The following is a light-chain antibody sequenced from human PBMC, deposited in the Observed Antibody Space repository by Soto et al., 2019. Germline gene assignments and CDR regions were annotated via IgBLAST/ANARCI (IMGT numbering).Light chain of an antibody. J-gene: IGKJ2*01. V-gene: IGKV3D-15*03. Sequence: ETVMTQSPATLSVSPGERVTLSCRASASVSSNLAWYQQHPGQAPRLLIYGATGRATGIPARFSGSGSGTEFTLTISVLQSEDFAVYYCQQSHEWPHTFDQGTKLEI. CDR2: GAT. CDR1: ASVSSN. CDR3: QQSHEWPHT.